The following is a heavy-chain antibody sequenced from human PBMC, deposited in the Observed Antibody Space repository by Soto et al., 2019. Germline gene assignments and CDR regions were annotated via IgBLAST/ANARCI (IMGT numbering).Heavy chain of an antibody. J-gene: IGHJ4*02. CDR3: ARESEDLNSNFDY. D-gene: IGHD1-1*01. CDR2: ISSTTNYI. CDR1: VFTFTRYS. V-gene: IGHV3-21*06. Sequence: PGGSLRLSCASSVFTFTRYSMNCVRHSPGKGLEWVSSISSTTNYIYYGDSMKGRFTISRDNAKNSLYLEMNSLRAEDTAVYYCARESEDLNSNFDYWGQGTLVTVSS.